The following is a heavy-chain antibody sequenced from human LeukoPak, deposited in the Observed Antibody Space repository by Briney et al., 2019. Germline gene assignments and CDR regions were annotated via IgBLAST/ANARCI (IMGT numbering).Heavy chain of an antibody. J-gene: IGHJ4*02. CDR2: INNSGST. V-gene: IGHV4-34*01. Sequence: SETLSLTCAVYGGSFSGYYWSWIRQPPGKGLEWIGEINNSGSTNYNPSLKSRVTMSVDTSKNQFSLKLSSVTAADTAVYYCARAARYDGWFGELWFDYWGQGTLVTVSS. CDR3: ARAARYDGWFGELWFDY. CDR1: GGSFSGYY. D-gene: IGHD3-10*01.